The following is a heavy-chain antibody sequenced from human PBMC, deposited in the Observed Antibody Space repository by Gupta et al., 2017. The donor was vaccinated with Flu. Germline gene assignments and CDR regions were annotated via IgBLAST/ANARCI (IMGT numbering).Heavy chain of an antibody. CDR2: IKQDGSEK. CDR3: ARGPDSSSWVWYFDL. D-gene: IGHD6-13*01. Sequence: EVQLVESGGGLVQPGGSLRLSCTASGFTFSGYWLNWVRQAPGKGLEWVANIKQDGSEKYYVDSGIGRFTISRDNTKNSLYLQMNSLRVEDTAVYYCARGPDSSSWVWYFDLWGRGTLVTVSS. CDR1: GFTFSGYW. V-gene: IGHV3-7*03. J-gene: IGHJ2*01.